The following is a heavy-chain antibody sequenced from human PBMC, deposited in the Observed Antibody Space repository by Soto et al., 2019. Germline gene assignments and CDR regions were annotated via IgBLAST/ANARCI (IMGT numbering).Heavy chain of an antibody. CDR2: MNPNSGNT. J-gene: IGHJ2*01. CDR3: ARGTDDYGDRWWYFDL. Sequence: QVQLVQSGAEVKKPGASVKVSCKASGYTFTSYDINWVRQANGQGLEWMGWMNPNSGNTGYAQKFQGRVNMTRNTSISTAYVELSSLRSEDRAVYYCARGTDDYGDRWWYFDLWGRGTLVTVSS. CDR1: GYTFTSYD. V-gene: IGHV1-8*01. D-gene: IGHD4-17*01.